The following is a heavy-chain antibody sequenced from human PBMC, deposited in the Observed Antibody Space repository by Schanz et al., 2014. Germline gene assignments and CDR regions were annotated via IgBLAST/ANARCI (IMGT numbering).Heavy chain of an antibody. V-gene: IGHV4-59*12. J-gene: IGHJ6*02. CDR3: YGMDV. CDR1: GGSISNYY. Sequence: QVQLQESGPGLVKPSETLSLTCTVSGGSISNYYWSWIRQPPGKGLEWIGYIYYSGSTNYNPSLKSRVTISVDTSKNQFSLRLTSVTAADTAVYYCYGMDVWGQGTTVTVSS. CDR2: IYYSGST.